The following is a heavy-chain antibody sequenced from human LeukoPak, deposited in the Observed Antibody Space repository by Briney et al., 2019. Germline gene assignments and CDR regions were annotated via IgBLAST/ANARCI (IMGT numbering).Heavy chain of an antibody. CDR2: IYYSRST. CDR1: VGSISSSRYY. V-gene: IGHV4-39*01. CDR3: ARRGYCSSTSCYEYWFDP. J-gene: IGHJ5*02. Sequence: SEPLTLPCTLSVGSISSSRYYWRSIRQPPAKVLEWIGFIYYSRSTYYNPSLKSRLTISVDTSKNQFSLKLSSVTATDTAVYYCARRGYCSSTSCYEYWFDPWGQGTLVTVSS. D-gene: IGHD2-2*01.